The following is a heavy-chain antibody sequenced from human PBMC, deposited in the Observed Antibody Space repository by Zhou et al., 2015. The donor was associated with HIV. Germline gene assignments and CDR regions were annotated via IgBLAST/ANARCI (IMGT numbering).Heavy chain of an antibody. V-gene: IGHV3-23*01. Sequence: EVQVLGVGGEAWSSRGGSLRLSCAASGFSFSTYDLGWVRQAPGKGLEWVSSIGGSGGTTYYADSVRGRFTISRDNSKRMIYLQMNSLRADDTAVYYCGYRFCGAGGCYAFGYRGQGTLGHRLL. CDR1: GFSFSTYD. D-gene: IGHD2-15*01. CDR2: IGGSGGTT. CDR3: GYRFCGAGGCYAFGY. J-gene: IGHJ4*02.